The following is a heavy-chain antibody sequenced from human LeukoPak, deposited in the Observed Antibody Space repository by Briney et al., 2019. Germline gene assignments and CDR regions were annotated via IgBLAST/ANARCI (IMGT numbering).Heavy chain of an antibody. V-gene: IGHV4-39*01. CDR1: GGSISSRRYF. J-gene: IGHJ6*03. CDR3: ARQLYVSGSYYAPMDV. CDR2: VHYSGST. D-gene: IGHD3-10*01. Sequence: PSETRSPTCSVSGGSISSRRYFWGWIRQPPGKGLEWIASVHYSGSTYYNPSLKSRVTISVDTSKNQFSLKLSSVTAADTAVYFCARQLYVSGSYYAPMDVWGKGTTVTISS.